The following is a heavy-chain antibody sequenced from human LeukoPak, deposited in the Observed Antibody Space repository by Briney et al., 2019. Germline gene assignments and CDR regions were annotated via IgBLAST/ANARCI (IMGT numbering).Heavy chain of an antibody. CDR1: GGSISSGGYY. CDR2: IYTSGST. V-gene: IGHV4-61*02. D-gene: IGHD3-22*01. J-gene: IGHJ5*02. CDR3: ARGDSSGYYYALS. Sequence: PSETLSLTCTVSGGSISSGGYYWSWIRQHPGKGLEWIGRIYTSGSTNYNPSLKSRVTMSVDTSKNQFSLKLSSVTAADTAVYYCARGDSSGYYYALSWGQGTLVTVSS.